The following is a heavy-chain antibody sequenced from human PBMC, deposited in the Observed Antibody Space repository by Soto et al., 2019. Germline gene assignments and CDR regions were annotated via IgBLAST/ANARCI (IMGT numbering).Heavy chain of an antibody. Sequence: PGGSLGLSCAASGFTFSSYAMSWVRQAPGKGLEWVSAISGSGGSTYYADSVKGRFTISRDNSKNTLYLQMNSLRAEDTAVYYCAKVNRYYYGSGSYYYGMDVWGQGTTVTVSS. D-gene: IGHD3-10*01. V-gene: IGHV3-23*01. CDR1: GFTFSSYA. CDR3: AKVNRYYYGSGSYYYGMDV. J-gene: IGHJ6*02. CDR2: ISGSGGST.